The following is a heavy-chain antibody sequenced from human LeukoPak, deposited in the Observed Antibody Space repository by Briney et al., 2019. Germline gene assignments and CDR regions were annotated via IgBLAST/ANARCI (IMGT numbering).Heavy chain of an antibody. CDR1: GYTFTSYY. J-gene: IGHJ4*02. Sequence: GASVKVSCKASGYTFTSYYMHWVRQAPGQGLEWMGIINPSGGSTSYAQKFQGRVTMTRDTSTSTVYMELSSLRSEDTAVYYCARDRIAAAGPARFDYWGQGTLVTVSS. CDR3: ARDRIAAAGPARFDY. CDR2: INPSGGST. V-gene: IGHV1-46*01. D-gene: IGHD6-13*01.